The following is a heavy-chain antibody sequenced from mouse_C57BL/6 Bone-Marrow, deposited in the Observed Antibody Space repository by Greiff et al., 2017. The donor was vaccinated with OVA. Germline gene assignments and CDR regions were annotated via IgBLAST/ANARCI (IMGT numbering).Heavy chain of an antibody. J-gene: IGHJ3*01. D-gene: IGHD2-4*01. CDR3: AREGGIYYDYEAWFAY. V-gene: IGHV1-78*01. Sequence: VQLQQSDAELVKPGASVKISCKVSGYTFTDHTIHWMKQRPEQGLEWIGYIYPRDGSTKYNEKFKGKATLTAEKSSSTAYMQLNSLTSEDSAVYFCAREGGIYYDYEAWFAYWGQGTLVTVSA. CDR2: IYPRDGST. CDR1: GYTFTDHT.